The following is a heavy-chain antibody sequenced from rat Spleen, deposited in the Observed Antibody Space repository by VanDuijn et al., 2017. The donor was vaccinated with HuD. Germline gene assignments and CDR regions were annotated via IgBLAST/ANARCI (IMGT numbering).Heavy chain of an antibody. Sequence: VQLVESGGGLVQPGRSLKLSCAASGFSFSKYGMAWVRQPPGKGLEWIGAIWSGGSTDYSSALKSRLSISRDTSKSQVLLKMNSLQTEDTAMYFCARSAKYYYDGSYYYVHYDYWGQGVMVTVSS. V-gene: IGHV2-16*01. J-gene: IGHJ2*01. CDR1: GFSFSKYG. CDR2: IWSGGST. CDR3: ARSAKYYYDGSYYYVHYDY. D-gene: IGHD1-12*02.